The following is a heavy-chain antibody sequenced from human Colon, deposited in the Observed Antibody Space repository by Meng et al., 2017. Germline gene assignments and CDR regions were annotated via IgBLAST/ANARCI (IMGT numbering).Heavy chain of an antibody. V-gene: IGHV3-30*06. CDR1: GFTFSSYG. CDR3: ARDSIVMTATVILWNWFDP. D-gene: IGHD2-21*02. CDR2: ISSDGSHK. Sequence: GESLKISCAASGFTFSSYGMHWVRQAPGKGLEWVAVISSDGSHKYYAESVKGRFTISRDDSKNTLYLKMDSLRAEDTAVYYCARDSIVMTATVILWNWFDPWGQGTLVTVSS. J-gene: IGHJ5*02.